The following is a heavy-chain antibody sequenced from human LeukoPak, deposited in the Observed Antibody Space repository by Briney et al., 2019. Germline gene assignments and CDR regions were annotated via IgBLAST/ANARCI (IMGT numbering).Heavy chain of an antibody. CDR2: IIPIFGTA. CDR3: ARDRSGYSGYDGVDY. V-gene: IGHV1-69*05. Sequence: ASVKVSCKASGGTFSSYAISWVRQAPGQGLEWMGGIIPIFGTANYAQKFQGRVTITTDESTSTAYMELSSLRSEDTAVYYCARDRSGYSGYDGVDYWGQGTLVTVSS. CDR1: GGTFSSYA. J-gene: IGHJ4*02. D-gene: IGHD5-12*01.